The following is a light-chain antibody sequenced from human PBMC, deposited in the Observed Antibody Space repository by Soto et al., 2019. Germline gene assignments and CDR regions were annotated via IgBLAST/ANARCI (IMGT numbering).Light chain of an antibody. J-gene: IGKJ4*01. CDR3: MQGTHWPLT. CDR2: LAS. V-gene: IGKV2-28*01. CDR1: HILLHSNGYKF. Sequence: DVVMTQSPLSLPVMPVEPSSISFISSHILLHSNGYKFLDWYLQRPGQSPQLLIYLASNRSSGVPDRFSGSGSGTDFTLKISRVEAEDVGVYYCMQGTHWPLTFGGGTKVDIK.